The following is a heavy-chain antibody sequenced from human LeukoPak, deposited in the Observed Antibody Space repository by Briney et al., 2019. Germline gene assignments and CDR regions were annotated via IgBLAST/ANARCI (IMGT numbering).Heavy chain of an antibody. D-gene: IGHD3-10*01. Sequence: VASVKVSCKASGGTFSSYAISWVRQAPGQGLEWMGGIIPIFGTANYAQKFQGRVTITADKSTSTAYMELSSLRSEDTAVYYCARDRALYGSGSFGFYYWGQGTLVTVSS. CDR1: GGTFSSYA. J-gene: IGHJ4*02. CDR2: IIPIFGTA. V-gene: IGHV1-69*06. CDR3: ARDRALYGSGSFGFYY.